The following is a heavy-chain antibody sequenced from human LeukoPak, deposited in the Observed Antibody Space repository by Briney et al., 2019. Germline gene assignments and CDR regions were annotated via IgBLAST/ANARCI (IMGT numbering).Heavy chain of an antibody. V-gene: IGHV1-46*01. CDR2: INPSGGST. D-gene: IGHD6-25*01. J-gene: IGHJ5*02. CDR3: ARDSSGTNWFDP. CDR1: GYTFSSYA. Sequence: ASVKVSCKASGYTFSSYAISWVRQAPGQGLEWMGIINPSGGSTSYAQKFQGRVTMTRDTSTSTVYMELSSLRSEDTAVYYCARDSSGTNWFDPWGQGTLVTVSS.